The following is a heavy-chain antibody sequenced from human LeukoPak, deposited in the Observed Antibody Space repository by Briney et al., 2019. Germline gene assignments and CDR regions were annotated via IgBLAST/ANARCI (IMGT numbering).Heavy chain of an antibody. Sequence: PGGSLRLSCAASGFIFTDYGMHWVRQAPGKGLEWLTFIRCDGSDKYYADSVKGRFTISRDNSKNALYLQMNSLTSEDTAVYYCAKEGTAPNPSGFDHWGQGILVTVSS. CDR2: IRCDGSDK. J-gene: IGHJ4*02. CDR1: GFIFTDYG. CDR3: AKEGTAPNPSGFDH. V-gene: IGHV3-30*02. D-gene: IGHD1/OR15-1a*01.